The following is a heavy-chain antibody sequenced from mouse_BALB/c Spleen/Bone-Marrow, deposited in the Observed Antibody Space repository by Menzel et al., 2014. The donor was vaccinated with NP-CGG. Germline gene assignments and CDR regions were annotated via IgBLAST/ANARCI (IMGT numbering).Heavy chain of an antibody. Sequence: EVHLAESGAELVKPGASVKLSCTASGFNIKDTYMHWVKQRPEQGLEWIGRIDPANGNTKYDPKFQGKATITADTSSNTAYLQLSSLTSEDTAVYYCATMITDWYFDVWGAGTTVTVSS. V-gene: IGHV14-3*02. J-gene: IGHJ1*01. D-gene: IGHD2-4*01. CDR1: GFNIKDTY. CDR2: IDPANGNT. CDR3: ATMITDWYFDV.